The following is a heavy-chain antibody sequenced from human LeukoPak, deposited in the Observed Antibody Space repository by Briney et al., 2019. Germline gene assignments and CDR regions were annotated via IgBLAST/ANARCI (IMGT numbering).Heavy chain of an antibody. CDR2: FDPENGET. Sequence: ASVKVSCKVSGYTLTELSMHWVRQARGKGLEWMGGFDPENGETIYAQKFQGRVTMTEDTSTDTAYMELSSLRSEDTAVYYCANANYIVGATRSPRNGFDPWGQGTLVTVSS. CDR1: GYTLTELS. V-gene: IGHV1-24*01. J-gene: IGHJ5*02. D-gene: IGHD1-26*01. CDR3: ANANYIVGATRSPRNGFDP.